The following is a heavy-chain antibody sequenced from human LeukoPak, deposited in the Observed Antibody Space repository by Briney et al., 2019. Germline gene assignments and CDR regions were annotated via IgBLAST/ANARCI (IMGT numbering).Heavy chain of an antibody. CDR1: GGTFSSYA. CDR3: AREGGSGSYSVY. D-gene: IGHD3-10*01. CDR2: IIPILGIA. J-gene: IGHJ4*02. Sequence: SVKVSCKASGGTFSSYAISWVRQAPGQGLEWMGGIIPILGIANYAQKFQGRVTITADKSTSTVYMELSSLRSEDTAVYYCAREGGSGSYSVYWGQGTLVTVSS. V-gene: IGHV1-69*10.